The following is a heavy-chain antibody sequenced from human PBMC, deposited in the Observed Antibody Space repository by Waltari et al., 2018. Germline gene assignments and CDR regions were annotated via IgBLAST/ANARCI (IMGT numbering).Heavy chain of an antibody. V-gene: IGHV1-2*02. CDR2: VNPRSGDT. CDR1: GYIFTAYY. J-gene: IGHJ4*02. CDR3: ARDRASLGHPMSREFDY. D-gene: IGHD3-10*02. Sequence: QIQLVQSGAEVKKPGASVKVSCKPSGYIFTAYYVHWLRQAPGQGLEWMGKVNPRSGDTTYAQKFQDRVTLISDTSINTAYMELTRLTSDDTAVYYCARDRASLGHPMSREFDYGGRGTLVTVS.